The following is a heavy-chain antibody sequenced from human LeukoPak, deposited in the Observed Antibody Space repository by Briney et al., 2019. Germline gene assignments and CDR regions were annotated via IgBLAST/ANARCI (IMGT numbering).Heavy chain of an antibody. V-gene: IGHV3-74*01. Sequence: GGSLRLSCAASGFTFSSYWMHWVRQAPGKGLVWVSRLNSDGSSTNYADSVKGRFTISRDNATNTLYLQMNSLRAEDTAVYYCARETAVGGRYFDYWGQGTLVTISA. CDR1: GFTFSSYW. CDR3: ARETAVGGRYFDY. CDR2: LNSDGSST. J-gene: IGHJ4*02. D-gene: IGHD2-2*01.